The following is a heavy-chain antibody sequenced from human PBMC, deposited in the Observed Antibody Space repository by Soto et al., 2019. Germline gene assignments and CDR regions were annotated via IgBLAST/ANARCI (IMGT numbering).Heavy chain of an antibody. J-gene: IGHJ3*02. Sequence: EVQLVESGGGLVQPGGSLRLSCAASGFTFNSYYMTWVRQAPGKGLEWVANIRQDGSDKYYVGSVKGRFTISRDNAKKSLYRKMNSLRAEDTAVYYCAGERGGPTTSAFDIWGQGTMVTVSS. CDR3: AGERGGPTTSAFDI. CDR1: GFTFNSYY. D-gene: IGHD1-26*01. CDR2: IRQDGSDK. V-gene: IGHV3-7*04.